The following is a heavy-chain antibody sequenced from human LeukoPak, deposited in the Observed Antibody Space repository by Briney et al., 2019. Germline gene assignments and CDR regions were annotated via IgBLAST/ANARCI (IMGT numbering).Heavy chain of an antibody. CDR2: IYHSGST. Sequence: SETLSLTCTVSGYSMSSGYYWGWIRQPPGKGQEWIGSIYHSGSTYYNPSLKSRVTISVDTSKNQFSLKLSSVTAADTAVYYCARCRGVVVVAALNAFDIWGQGTMVTVSS. J-gene: IGHJ3*02. CDR1: GYSMSSGYY. CDR3: ARCRGVVVVAALNAFDI. D-gene: IGHD2-15*01. V-gene: IGHV4-38-2*02.